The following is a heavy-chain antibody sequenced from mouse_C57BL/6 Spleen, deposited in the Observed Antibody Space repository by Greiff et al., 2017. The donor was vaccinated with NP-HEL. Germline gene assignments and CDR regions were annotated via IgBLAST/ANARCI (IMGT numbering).Heavy chain of an antibody. CDR3: ARFPLHYFDY. CDR1: GFTFTDYY. V-gene: IGHV7-3*01. Sequence: EVKLVESGGGLVQPGGSLSLSCAASGFTFTDYYMSWVRQPPGKALEWLGFIRNKANGYTTEYSASVKGRFTISRDNSQSSLYLHMTALRAEACASSYCARFPLHYFDYWCQGTPLTVSS. J-gene: IGHJ2*01. CDR2: IRNKANGYTT. D-gene: IGHD6-1*01.